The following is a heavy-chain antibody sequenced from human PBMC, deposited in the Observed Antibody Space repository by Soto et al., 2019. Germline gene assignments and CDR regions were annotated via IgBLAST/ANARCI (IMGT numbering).Heavy chain of an antibody. CDR3: ARGSSIAGLYYGMDV. CDR2: IFYSGST. CDR1: GCSISSSSYY. V-gene: IGHV4-39*07. J-gene: IGHJ6*02. D-gene: IGHD6-6*01. Sequence: SETLSLTCTVSGCSISSSSYYWGWIRQPPGKGLEWIGSIFYSGSTYYNPSLKSRFTISVDTSKNQFSLKLSSVTAADTAVYYCARGSSIAGLYYGMDVWGQGTTVT.